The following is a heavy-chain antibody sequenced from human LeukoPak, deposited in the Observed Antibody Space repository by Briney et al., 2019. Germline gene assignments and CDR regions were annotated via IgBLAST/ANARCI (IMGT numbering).Heavy chain of an antibody. J-gene: IGHJ4*02. D-gene: IGHD4-17*01. CDR1: GGSIRSSYYY. CDR3: AKTTVN. V-gene: IGHV4-39*07. CDR2: IYDSGST. Sequence: SETLSLTCTVSGGSIRSSYYYWGWIRQPPGKGLEWIGSIYDSGSTNYNPSLKSRVTISVDKSKNQFSLKLSSVTAADTAVYYCAKTTVNWGQGTLVTVSS.